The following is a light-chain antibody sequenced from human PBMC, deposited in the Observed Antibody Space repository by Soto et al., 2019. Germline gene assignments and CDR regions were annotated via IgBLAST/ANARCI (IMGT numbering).Light chain of an antibody. CDR1: LSDVGNYIL. V-gene: IGLV2-23*01. Sequence: QSALTQPASVSGSPGQSITISCTGTLSDVGNYILVSWYQQHPGKAPKLIIFETTKRPSGVSDRFSGSKSGNTASLTISGLQAEDEADYYCCSYAGSPSVFGTGTKLTVL. CDR3: CSYAGSPSV. CDR2: ETT. J-gene: IGLJ1*01.